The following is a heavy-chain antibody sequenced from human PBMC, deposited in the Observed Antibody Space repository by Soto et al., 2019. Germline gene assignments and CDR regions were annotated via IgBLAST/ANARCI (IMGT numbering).Heavy chain of an antibody. J-gene: IGHJ3*02. Sequence: QVQLVQSGAEVKKPGASVKVSCKASGYTFINYYMHWVRQAPGQGLEWMGIINPNGGSTTYAQKFQGGVTLTRDTSTNTVNMELSSVRSEDTAVYYCAREKWLVRRNDPFDIWGQGTMVTVSS. CDR3: AREKWLVRRNDPFDI. CDR2: INPNGGST. CDR1: GYTFINYY. V-gene: IGHV1-46*01. D-gene: IGHD6-19*01.